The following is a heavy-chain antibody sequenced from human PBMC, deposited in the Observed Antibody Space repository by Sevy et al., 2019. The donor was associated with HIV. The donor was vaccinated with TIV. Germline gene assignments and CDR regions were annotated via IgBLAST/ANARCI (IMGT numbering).Heavy chain of an antibody. Sequence: ASVKVSCKVSGYTLSELSMHWVRLAPGKGLEWMGSFDPEDEETTYAQKFQGRVTMTEDTSTDTAYMELSGLRSEDTAVYYCATTKDYYDSSGSPFDYWGQGTLVTVSS. CDR2: FDPEDEET. D-gene: IGHD3-22*01. J-gene: IGHJ4*02. CDR3: ATTKDYYDSSGSPFDY. CDR1: GYTLSELS. V-gene: IGHV1-24*01.